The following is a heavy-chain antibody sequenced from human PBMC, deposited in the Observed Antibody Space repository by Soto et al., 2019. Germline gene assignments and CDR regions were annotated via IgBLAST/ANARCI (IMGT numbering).Heavy chain of an antibody. J-gene: IGHJ1*01. Sequence: GGSLRLSCAASGFTFSSYAMSWVRQAPGKGLEWVSAISGSGGSTYYADSVKGRFTISRDNSKNTLYLQMNSLRAEDTAVYYCANNYGDYHFVERPEYFQHWGQGTLVTVSS. CDR2: ISGSGGST. CDR1: GFTFSSYA. V-gene: IGHV3-23*01. CDR3: ANNYGDYHFVERPEYFQH. D-gene: IGHD4-17*01.